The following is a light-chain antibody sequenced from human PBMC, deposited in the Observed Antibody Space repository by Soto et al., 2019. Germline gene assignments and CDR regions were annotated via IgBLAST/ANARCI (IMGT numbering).Light chain of an antibody. CDR3: CSYAGSYTVV. J-gene: IGLJ1*01. CDR2: DVS. Sequence: QSALTQPRSVSGSPGQSVTISCTGTSSDVGAYSYVSWYQQHPGKAPKLIIYDVSKRPSGVPDRFSGSKSGNTASLTISGLQAEDEADYYCCSYAGSYTVVFGTGTKLTVL. V-gene: IGLV2-11*01. CDR1: SSDVGAYSY.